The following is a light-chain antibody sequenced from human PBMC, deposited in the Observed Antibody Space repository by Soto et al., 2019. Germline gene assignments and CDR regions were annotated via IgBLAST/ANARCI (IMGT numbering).Light chain of an antibody. CDR2: EAS. Sequence: DLQLTQSPFFLSASVGDRVTITCRASQVISSSLAWYQQKPGKAPKLLIYEASTLQSGVPSRFSGSGSGTEFTLTISSLPPEDFATYYCQQLNTYPLTFGGGTKVEIK. CDR1: QVISSS. V-gene: IGKV1-9*01. J-gene: IGKJ4*01. CDR3: QQLNTYPLT.